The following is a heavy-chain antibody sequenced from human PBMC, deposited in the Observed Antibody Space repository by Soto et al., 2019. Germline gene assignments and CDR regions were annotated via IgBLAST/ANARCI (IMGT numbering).Heavy chain of an antibody. V-gene: IGHV3-53*01. CDR2: IYIGGST. J-gene: IGHJ4*02. CDR1: GFTVSSEF. CDR3: ARGKDYFDSSGYYTFDS. D-gene: IGHD3-22*01. Sequence: GSLRLSCAASGFTVSSEFMNWVRQAPGKGLEWVSVIYIGGSTYYADAVKGRFTISRDNSKNMLYLQMNSLRAEDTAMYYCARGKDYFDSSGYYTFDSWGQGTLVTVSS.